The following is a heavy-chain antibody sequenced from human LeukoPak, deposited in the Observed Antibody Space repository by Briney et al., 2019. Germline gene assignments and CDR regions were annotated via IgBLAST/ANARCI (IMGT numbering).Heavy chain of an antibody. CDR2: ISSNSSYI. CDR1: GFTFSSYS. D-gene: IGHD3-22*01. J-gene: IGHJ4*02. Sequence: GGSLRLSCAASGFTFSSYSMNWVRQAPGKGLEWVSSISSNSSYIYYADSVKGRFTTSRDNAKNSLYLQMNSLRAEDTAVYYCARDRYFYDSSGYYWVQPFVYWCQGTLVTVSS. CDR3: ARDRYFYDSSGYYWVQPFVY. V-gene: IGHV3-21*01.